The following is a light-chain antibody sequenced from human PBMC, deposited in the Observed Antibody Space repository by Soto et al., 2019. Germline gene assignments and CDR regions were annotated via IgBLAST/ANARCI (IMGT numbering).Light chain of an antibody. CDR1: RSDVGSYNV. CDR3: CSYAGSSSAYV. Sequence: QSALTQPASVSGSPGQSITISCTGTRSDVGSYNVVSWYQQHPGKAPKLLIYEVSKRPSGVSDRFSGSKSGNTASLTISGLQAEDEADYNCCSYAGSSSAYVFGTGTKVTVL. CDR2: EVS. V-gene: IGLV2-23*02. J-gene: IGLJ1*01.